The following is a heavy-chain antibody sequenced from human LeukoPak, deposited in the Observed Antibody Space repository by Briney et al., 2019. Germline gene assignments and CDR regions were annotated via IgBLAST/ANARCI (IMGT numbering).Heavy chain of an antibody. CDR3: ARAAAPYYYDSSGSSGDFDY. V-gene: IGHV1-69*05. J-gene: IGHJ4*02. D-gene: IGHD3-22*01. Sequence: ASVKVSCKASGGTFSSYAISWVRQAPGQGLEWMGGIIPIFGTANYAQKFQGRVTITTDESTSTAYMELSSLRSEDTAVYYCARAAAPYYYDSSGSSGDFDYWGQGTLVTVSS. CDR1: GGTFSSYA. CDR2: IIPIFGTA.